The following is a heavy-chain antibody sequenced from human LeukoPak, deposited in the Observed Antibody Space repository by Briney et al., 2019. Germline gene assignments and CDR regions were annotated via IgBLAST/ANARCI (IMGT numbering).Heavy chain of an antibody. CDR2: IHYSGST. V-gene: IGHV4-59*12. CDR3: ARVPVNIWENWFDP. D-gene: IGHD1-26*01. Sequence: SETLSLTCTVSGGSIRSYYWSWIRQPPGKGLEWIGYIHYSGSTNYNPSLKSRVTISVDTSKNQFSLKLSSVTAADTAVYYCARVPVNIWENWFDPWGQGTLVTVSS. CDR1: GGSIRSYY. J-gene: IGHJ5*02.